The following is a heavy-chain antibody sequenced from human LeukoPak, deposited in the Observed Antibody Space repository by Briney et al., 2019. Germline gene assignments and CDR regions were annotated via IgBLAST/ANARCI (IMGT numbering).Heavy chain of an antibody. Sequence: PSETLSLTCTVSGGSISSGDYYWSWIRQPPGKGLEWIGYIYYSGSTNYNPSLKSRVTISVDTSKNQFSLKLSSVTAADTAVYYCARAGYSYGYYYYYGMDVWGQGTTVTVSS. CDR1: GGSISSGDYY. J-gene: IGHJ6*02. CDR3: ARAGYSYGYYYYYGMDV. D-gene: IGHD5-18*01. CDR2: IYYSGST. V-gene: IGHV4-61*08.